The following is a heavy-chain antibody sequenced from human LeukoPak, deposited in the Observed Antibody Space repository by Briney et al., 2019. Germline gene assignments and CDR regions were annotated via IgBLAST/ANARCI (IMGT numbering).Heavy chain of an antibody. Sequence: GESLKFSCQGSGYSFSTFWIGWVRQMPGRGLEWLGIIYPGDSDTRYSPSFQGQVAISADKSISTAYLQWSSLKASDTGVYYCARRPTNYYGMDVWGQGTSVTVSS. CDR2: IYPGDSDT. V-gene: IGHV5-51*01. CDR3: ARRPTNYYGMDV. CDR1: GYSFSTFW. J-gene: IGHJ6*02.